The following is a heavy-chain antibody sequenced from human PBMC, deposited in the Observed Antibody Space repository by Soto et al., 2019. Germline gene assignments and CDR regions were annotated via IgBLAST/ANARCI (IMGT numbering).Heavy chain of an antibody. J-gene: IGHJ4*02. CDR3: ASGGAGSGPFTWELPDH. V-gene: IGHV1-45*02. D-gene: IGHD1-26*01. Sequence: GASVKVSCKALGNTFTYRYLHWVRQAPGQALERMGWITPFSGDVHYAQKFQERVTITRDRSINTAYMRMSSLRSEDTAMYFCASGGAGSGPFTWELPDHWGQGTLVTVSS. CDR2: ITPFSGDV. CDR1: GNTFTYRY.